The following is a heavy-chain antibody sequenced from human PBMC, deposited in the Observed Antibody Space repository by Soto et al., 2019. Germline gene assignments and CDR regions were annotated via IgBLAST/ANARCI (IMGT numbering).Heavy chain of an antibody. CDR3: ARGQDTAMPDFDY. Sequence: GGSLRLSCAASGFTFSSYPMHWVRQAPGKGLEWVAVISYDGSNKYYADSVKGRFTISRDNSKNTLYLQMNSLRAEDTAVYYCARGQDTAMPDFDYWGQGTLVTVSS. D-gene: IGHD5-18*01. CDR2: ISYDGSNK. J-gene: IGHJ4*02. V-gene: IGHV3-30-3*01. CDR1: GFTFSSYP.